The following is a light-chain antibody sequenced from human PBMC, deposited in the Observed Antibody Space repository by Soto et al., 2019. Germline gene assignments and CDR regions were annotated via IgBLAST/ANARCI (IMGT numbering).Light chain of an antibody. CDR3: QQYGSSPRT. CDR1: QSVSSNS. CDR2: DAS. Sequence: EIVLTQSPGTLSLSPGERATLSCRASQSVSSNSLAWYQQKPGLAPRLLIYDASSRATGIPDRFSGSGSGTDFTLTISRLEPEDFAVYYCQQYGSSPRTFGQGTTVDI. V-gene: IGKV3D-20*01. J-gene: IGKJ1*01.